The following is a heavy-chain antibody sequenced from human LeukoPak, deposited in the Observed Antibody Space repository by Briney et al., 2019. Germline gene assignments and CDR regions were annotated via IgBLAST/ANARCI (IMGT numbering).Heavy chain of an antibody. Sequence: GASVKVSCKPSGYTFTDYFTHWVRQAPGQGLEWMGWIDPRDGGTKYAQKFQGRVTMTRDTSIGTAYMELSSLRSDDTAIYYRAKIGVSGSYWDFDSWGQGTLVTVSS. CDR2: IDPRDGGT. CDR3: AKIGVSGSYWDFDS. J-gene: IGHJ4*02. D-gene: IGHD1-26*01. V-gene: IGHV1-2*02. CDR1: GYTFTDYF.